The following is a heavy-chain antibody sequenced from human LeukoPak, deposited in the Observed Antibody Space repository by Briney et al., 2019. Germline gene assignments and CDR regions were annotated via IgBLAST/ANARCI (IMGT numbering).Heavy chain of an antibody. J-gene: IGHJ4*02. CDR1: GGSFSGYY. Sequence: SSETLSLTCAVYGGSFSGYYWSWIRQPPGKGLEWIGEINHSGSTNYNPSLKSRVTISVDTSKNQFPLKLSSVTAADTAVYYCARGTMTTVTYYFDYWGQGTLVTVSS. CDR3: ARGTMTTVTYYFDY. CDR2: INHSGST. D-gene: IGHD4-17*01. V-gene: IGHV4-34*01.